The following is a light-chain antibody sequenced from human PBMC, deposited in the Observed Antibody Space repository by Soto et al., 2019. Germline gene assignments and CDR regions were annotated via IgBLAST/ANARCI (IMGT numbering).Light chain of an antibody. V-gene: IGLV2-14*01. CDR2: EIR. CDR1: TSDVGGYTY. J-gene: IGLJ2*01. Sequence: QSVLTQPASVSGSPGQSITISCTGTTSDVGGYTYVSWYQQHPGKVPKLIIYEIRNRPSGVSDRFSGSKSGNTASLTISGRQGEDEADYYCSSYTTGNTLVFGRGTKVTVL. CDR3: SSYTTGNTLV.